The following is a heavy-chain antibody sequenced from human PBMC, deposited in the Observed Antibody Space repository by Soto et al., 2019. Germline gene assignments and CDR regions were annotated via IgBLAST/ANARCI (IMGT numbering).Heavy chain of an antibody. V-gene: IGHV3-9*01. D-gene: IGHD2-15*01. CDR1: GFTFDDYV. CDR2: ISWNSGGI. CDR3: AKDSQSSGRNWFDP. Sequence: EVQLVESGGGLVQPGRSLRVSCAASGFTFDDYVMHWVRQAPGKGLEWVSGISWNSGGIGYADSVKGRFTISRDNAKNSLYLQMNSLRPEDTALYYCAKDSQSSGRNWFDPWGQGTLVTVSS. J-gene: IGHJ5*02.